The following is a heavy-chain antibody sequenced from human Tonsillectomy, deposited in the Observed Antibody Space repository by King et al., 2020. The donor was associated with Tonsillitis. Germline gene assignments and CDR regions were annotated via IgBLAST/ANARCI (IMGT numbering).Heavy chain of an antibody. CDR3: ARGDLWVGRGDN. V-gene: IGHV3-7*03. CDR2: IKQDGSDI. Sequence: VQLVESGGGLVQPGGSLRLSCAASGFIFSSYWMSWVRQAPGKGLEWVANIKQDGSDIYYVDSVKGRFTISRDNAKHSLYLQMSSLRVEDTAVYYCARGDLWVGRGDNWGQGTLVTVSS. J-gene: IGHJ4*02. D-gene: IGHD3-10*01. CDR1: GFIFSSYW.